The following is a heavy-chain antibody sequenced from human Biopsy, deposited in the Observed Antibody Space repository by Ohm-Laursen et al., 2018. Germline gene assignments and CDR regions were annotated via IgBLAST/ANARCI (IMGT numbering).Heavy chain of an antibody. CDR3: ATKLTGYFHH. D-gene: IGHD3-9*01. V-gene: IGHV1-69*06. CDR2: NIPILGTG. J-gene: IGHJ1*01. Sequence: SVKVSCNTPGGTFSNYGVNWVRQAPGQGLEWLGGNIPILGTGNYAQKFQDRVTVAADTSTSTATMELRSLRSDDTAVYYCATKLTGYFHHWGQGTLVVVSS. CDR1: GGTFSNYG.